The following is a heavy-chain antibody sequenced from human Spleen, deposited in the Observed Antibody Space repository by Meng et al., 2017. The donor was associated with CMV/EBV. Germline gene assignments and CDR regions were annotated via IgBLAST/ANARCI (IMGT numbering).Heavy chain of an antibody. CDR1: GVSLSTSGVG. Sequence: EQSGAALRKPRHSLTLSCTVSGVSLSTSGVGVVWHRQPPGKAWEWHALTNWDDTHYYRPSLSSRMTVTKDTTNTQVVLTRTIIDHVATASYYWARLYHFWTCSVDYWGQGTLVTVSS. V-gene: IGHV2-5*02. J-gene: IGHJ4*02. CDR2: TNWDDTH. D-gene: IGHD3/OR15-3a*01. CDR3: ARLYHFWTCSVDY.